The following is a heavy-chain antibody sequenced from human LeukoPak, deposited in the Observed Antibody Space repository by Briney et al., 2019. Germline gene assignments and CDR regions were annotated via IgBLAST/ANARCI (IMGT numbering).Heavy chain of an antibody. CDR1: GGSFSGYY. Sequence: SETLSLTCAVYGGSFSGYYWSWIRQPPGKGLEWIGEINHSGSTNYNPSLKSRVTISVDTSKNQFSLKLSSVTAADTAVYYCARRSIAVAGTGFDYWGQGTLVTVSS. D-gene: IGHD6-19*01. CDR2: INHSGST. CDR3: ARRSIAVAGTGFDY. J-gene: IGHJ4*02. V-gene: IGHV4-34*01.